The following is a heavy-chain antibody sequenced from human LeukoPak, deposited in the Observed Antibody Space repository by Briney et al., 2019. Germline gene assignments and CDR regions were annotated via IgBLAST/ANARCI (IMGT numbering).Heavy chain of an antibody. V-gene: IGHV4-59*01. Sequence: SETLSLTCTVSGGSTTNYYGSWIRQPPGKGLEWIGYMYHSGSTSYNPSLKSRVTISVDTSKNQFSLKLNSVTAADTAVYYCARGTTDYDILTGYSHGAFDIWGQGTMVTVSS. CDR1: GGSTTNYY. CDR3: ARGTTDYDILTGYSHGAFDI. D-gene: IGHD3-9*01. CDR2: MYHSGST. J-gene: IGHJ3*02.